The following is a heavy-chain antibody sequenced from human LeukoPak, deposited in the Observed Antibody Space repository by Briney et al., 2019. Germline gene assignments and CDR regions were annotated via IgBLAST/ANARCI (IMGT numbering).Heavy chain of an antibody. CDR1: GFTFSSYG. V-gene: IGHV3-30*03. Sequence: GGSLRLSCAASGFTFSSYGMHWVRQAPGKGLEWVAVISYDGSNKYYADSVKGRFTISRDNSKNTLYLQMNSLRAEDTAVYYCAXXGARXGVDYWGQGTLVTVSS. CDR2: ISYDGSNK. J-gene: IGHJ4*02. CDR3: AXXGARXGVDY.